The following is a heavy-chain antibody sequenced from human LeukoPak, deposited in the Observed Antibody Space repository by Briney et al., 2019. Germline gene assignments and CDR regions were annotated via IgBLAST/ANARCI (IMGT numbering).Heavy chain of an antibody. Sequence: QPGGSLRLSCAASGFTVSSNYMSWVRQAPGKGLEWVSVIYSGGSTYYADSVKGRFTISRDNSKNTLYLQVNSLRAEDTAVYYCARDRSTYYYDSSGYISWGQGTLVTVSS. J-gene: IGHJ4*02. V-gene: IGHV3-53*01. D-gene: IGHD3-22*01. CDR2: IYSGGST. CDR1: GFTVSSNY. CDR3: ARDRSTYYYDSSGYIS.